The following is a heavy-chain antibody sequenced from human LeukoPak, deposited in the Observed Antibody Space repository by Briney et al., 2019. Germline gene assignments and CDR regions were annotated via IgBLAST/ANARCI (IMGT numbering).Heavy chain of an antibody. V-gene: IGHV4-38-2*01. D-gene: IGHD6-6*01. CDR1: NYSISIGYF. CDR3: AKALSSYNWFDP. J-gene: IGHJ5*02. CDR2: LHHSGAS. Sequence: PSETLSLTCVVANYSISIGYFWGWIRQPAGKGLEWLGSLHHSGASYYNPSLKSRVSISMDTSTNQFFLRLSSVTAADTAVYYCAKALSSYNWFDPWGQGTLVTVSS.